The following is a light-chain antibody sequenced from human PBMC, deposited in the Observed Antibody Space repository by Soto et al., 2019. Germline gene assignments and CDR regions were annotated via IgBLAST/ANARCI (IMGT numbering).Light chain of an antibody. Sequence: EIVMTQSPATLSVSPGERATLSCRASQSISSNLAWYQQKPGQAPRLLIYGASTRATGIPATFSGSGSGTEFTLTINSLQSEDFAVYYCQQYNNWPFTFGPGNKVDIK. CDR1: QSISSN. CDR3: QQYNNWPFT. V-gene: IGKV3-15*01. CDR2: GAS. J-gene: IGKJ3*01.